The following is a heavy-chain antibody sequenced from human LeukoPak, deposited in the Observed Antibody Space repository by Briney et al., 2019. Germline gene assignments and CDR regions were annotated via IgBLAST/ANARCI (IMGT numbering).Heavy chain of an antibody. J-gene: IGHJ4*02. CDR1: GYTFTTYD. D-gene: IGHD5-18*01. Sequence: ASVKVSCKASGYTFTTYDINWVRQATGQGPEWMGWMNPSSGDTGYAQKFQGRVTFTRDTSTNTAYMELSSLTSEDTAVYYCATPTMRGPSYGYVRLLNWGQGSLVTVSS. CDR2: MNPSSGDT. V-gene: IGHV1-8*01. CDR3: ATPTMRGPSYGYVRLLN.